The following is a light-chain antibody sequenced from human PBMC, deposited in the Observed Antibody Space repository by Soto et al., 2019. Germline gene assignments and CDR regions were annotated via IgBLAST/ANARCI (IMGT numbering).Light chain of an antibody. CDR2: AAS. V-gene: IGKV1-39*01. CDR3: HQSYTAPRT. J-gene: IGKJ1*01. Sequence: DLQMTQSPSSLSASVGDRVTITCRASQSIRYYLNWYQQKPGKAPRLLIEAASSLHGGVPSRFRGSGSGTDFTLTISSQEPEEFATYYCHQSYTAPRTFGQGTQVQIK. CDR1: QSIRYY.